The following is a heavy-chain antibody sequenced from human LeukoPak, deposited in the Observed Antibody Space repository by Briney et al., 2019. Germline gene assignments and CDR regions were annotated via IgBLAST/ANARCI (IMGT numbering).Heavy chain of an antibody. Sequence: ASVKVSCKASGYTFTGYYIHWVRQAPGQGLEWMGWINPNSGGTNYAQKLQGRVTMTRDTSISTAYMELNSLRSDDTAVYYCARDFVPYYYYMDVWGKGTTVTVSS. CDR3: ARDFVPYYYYMDV. CDR1: GYTFTGYY. D-gene: IGHD3-3*01. CDR2: INPNSGGT. V-gene: IGHV1-2*02. J-gene: IGHJ6*03.